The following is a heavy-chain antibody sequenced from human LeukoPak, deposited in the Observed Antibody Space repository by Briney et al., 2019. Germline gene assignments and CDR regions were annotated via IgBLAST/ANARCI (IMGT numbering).Heavy chain of an antibody. CDR1: GFSLSTYF. J-gene: IGHJ4*02. V-gene: IGHV3-11*04. CDR2: ITNSGRST. Sequence: PGGSLRLSCEASGFSLSTYFISWIRQAPGKGLEWVSYITNSGRSTKYADAVKGRSTISRDNTKQSVYLEMTDLRAEDTAVYYCAREASGYYHVFDSWGQGTLVTVSS. CDR3: AREASGYYHVFDS. D-gene: IGHD5-12*01.